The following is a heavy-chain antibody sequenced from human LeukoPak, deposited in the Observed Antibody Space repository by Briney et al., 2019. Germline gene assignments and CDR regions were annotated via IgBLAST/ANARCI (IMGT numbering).Heavy chain of an antibody. CDR3: AKSGPWCHFDSEDAFDI. Sequence: GGSLRLSCVASGFTFSSHAMSWVRQAPGKGLEWVSSFSGSGGRTYHADSVKGRFTISRDNSMNTLYLQMNSLTAEDTAIYYCAKSGPWCHFDSEDAFDIWGQGTMVTVSS. J-gene: IGHJ3*02. V-gene: IGHV3-23*01. D-gene: IGHD3-22*01. CDR2: FSGSGGRT. CDR1: GFTFSSHA.